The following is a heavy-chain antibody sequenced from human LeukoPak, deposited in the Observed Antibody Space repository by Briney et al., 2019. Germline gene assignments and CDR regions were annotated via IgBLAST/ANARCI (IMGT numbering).Heavy chain of an antibody. Sequence: PSETLSLTCTVSGGSISSGGYYWSWIRQHPGKGLEWIAYIYYSGSTYYNPSLKSRVTISVDTSKNQFSLKLSSVTAADTAVYYCARDRQSCRGGSCGGLDVWGQGTTVTVSS. CDR2: IYYSGST. CDR1: GGSISSGGYY. CDR3: ARDRQSCRGGSCGGLDV. V-gene: IGHV4-31*03. D-gene: IGHD2-15*01. J-gene: IGHJ6*02.